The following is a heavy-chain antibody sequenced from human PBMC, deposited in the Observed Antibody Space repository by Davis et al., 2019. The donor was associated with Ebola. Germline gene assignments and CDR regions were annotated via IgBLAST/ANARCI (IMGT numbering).Heavy chain of an antibody. V-gene: IGHV3-74*01. Sequence: GESLKISCAASGFTFSSYAMSWVRQAPGKGLVYVSRISSDGGITSYANSVKGRFTISRDNAKSTLYLQMNSLTAEDTAVYYCVRTTYGAPEYWGQGTLVTVSS. D-gene: IGHD4-17*01. CDR3: VRTTYGAPEY. CDR1: GFTFSSYA. J-gene: IGHJ4*02. CDR2: ISSDGGIT.